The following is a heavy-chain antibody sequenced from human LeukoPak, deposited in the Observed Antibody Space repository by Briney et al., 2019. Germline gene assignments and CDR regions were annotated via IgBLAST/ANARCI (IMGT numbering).Heavy chain of an antibody. Sequence: GGSLRLSCAASGCTFSNYGIHWVRQDPAKGLEWVAVINYDGSNKYYADSVKGRFTISRDNSKNTLYLQMNSLRVEDTAVYYCARALSTGGRIDYWGQGTLVTVSS. CDR2: INYDGSNK. J-gene: IGHJ4*02. CDR1: GCTFSNYG. D-gene: IGHD2-8*02. V-gene: IGHV3-33*01. CDR3: ARALSTGGRIDY.